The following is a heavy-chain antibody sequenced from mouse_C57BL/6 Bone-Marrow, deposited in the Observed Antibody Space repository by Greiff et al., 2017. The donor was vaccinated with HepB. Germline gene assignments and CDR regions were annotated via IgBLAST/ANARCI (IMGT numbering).Heavy chain of an antibody. D-gene: IGHD1-1*01. Sequence: VKLMESGAELVRPGASVKLSCKASGYTFTDYYINWVKPRPGQGLEWIARIYPGSGNTYYNEKFKGKATLTAEKSSSTAYMQLSSLTSEDSSVYFCAREGYYGSCAMDYWGQGTSVTVSS. CDR3: AREGYYGSCAMDY. CDR1: GYTFTDYY. V-gene: IGHV1-76*01. CDR2: IYPGSGNT. J-gene: IGHJ4*01.